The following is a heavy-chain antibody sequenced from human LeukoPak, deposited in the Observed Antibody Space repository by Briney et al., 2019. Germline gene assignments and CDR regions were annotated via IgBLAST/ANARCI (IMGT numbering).Heavy chain of an antibody. J-gene: IGHJ4*02. CDR3: ARLGQWLLHTPHDY. CDR2: IYSGGST. D-gene: IGHD6-19*01. V-gene: IGHV4-59*01. CDR1: GGCITPYY. Sequence: LETLSLTCTVSGGCITPYYWSWIRQPPGKGLEWIGCIYSGGSTNHNPSLKSRVTMSVDTSKNQFSLRLSSVTAADTAVYYCARLGQWLLHTPHDYWGQGSLVTVSS.